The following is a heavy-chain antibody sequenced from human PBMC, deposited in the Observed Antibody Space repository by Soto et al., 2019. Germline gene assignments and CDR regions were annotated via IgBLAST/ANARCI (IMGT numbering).Heavy chain of an antibody. D-gene: IGHD2-2*01. V-gene: IGHV3-21*03. J-gene: IGHJ4*02. CDR2: IIGSSTYI. CDR3: ARDVPSWNFDS. CDR1: GFSFSTYS. Sequence: EVQLVESGGGLVKPGGSLRLSCAASGFSFSTYSMNWVRQAPGKGLEWVSSIIGSSTYIFYADSVKGRFTISRDNAKNSLYLQMNLLRAEDTAVYYCARDVPSWNFDSWGQGTLVTVSS.